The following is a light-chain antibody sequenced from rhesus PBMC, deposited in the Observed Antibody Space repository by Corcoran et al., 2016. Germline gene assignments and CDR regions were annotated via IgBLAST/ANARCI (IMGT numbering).Light chain of an antibody. Sequence: DIVMTQSPDSLAVSLGERVTINCKSSQSLLYSSNNKNYLAWFQQKPGQPPKLLFYWASTRETGVPNQFRGSGSGTDFTLTISGLQAEDVAVYYCQQYYTTPYSFGQGTKVEIK. CDR3: QQYYTTPYS. CDR1: QSLLYSSNNKNY. J-gene: IGKJ2*01. CDR2: WAS. V-gene: IGKV4-1*01.